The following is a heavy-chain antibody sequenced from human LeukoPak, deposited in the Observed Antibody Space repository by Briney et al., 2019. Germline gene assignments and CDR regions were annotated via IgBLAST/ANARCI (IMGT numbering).Heavy chain of an antibody. CDR2: IYSGGST. CDR1: GFTVSSNY. V-gene: IGHV3-66*02. J-gene: IGHJ4*02. D-gene: IGHD3-22*01. Sequence: GESLRLSCAASGFTVSSNYMSWVRQAPGKGLEWVSVIYSGGSTYYADSVKGRFTISRDNSKNTLYLQMNSLRAEDTAVYYRALRAIGGKFDYWGQGTLVTVSS. CDR3: ALRAIGGKFDY.